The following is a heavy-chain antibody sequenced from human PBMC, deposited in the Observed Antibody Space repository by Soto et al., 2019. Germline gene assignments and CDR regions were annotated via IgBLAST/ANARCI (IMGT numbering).Heavy chain of an antibody. CDR1: GFTVGSNY. CDR2: ISGSGSST. Sequence: GGSLRLSCAASGFTVGSNYMRWVRQAPGKGPVWVSGISGSGSSTTYADSVKGRFTISRDNAKKTLYLQMNSLTAADTAVYYCARDLENCGGECSSAFDIWGQGTMVTVSS. CDR3: ARDLENCGGECSSAFDI. V-gene: IGHV3-74*01. J-gene: IGHJ3*02. D-gene: IGHD2-21*01.